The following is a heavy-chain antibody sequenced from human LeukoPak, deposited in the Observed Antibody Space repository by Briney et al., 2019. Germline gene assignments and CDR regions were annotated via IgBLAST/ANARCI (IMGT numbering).Heavy chain of an antibody. CDR3: ARTLYSHDSSGRWGY. D-gene: IGHD3-22*01. CDR1: GFTFSNYW. J-gene: IGHJ4*02. CDR2: IKQDESEI. V-gene: IGHV3-7*01. Sequence: GGSLRLSCAASGFTFSNYWMTWVRQAPGKGLEWVANIKQDESEIHYMDSVKGRFTISRDNARNSLYLQMNSLRAEDTAVYYCARTLYSHDSSGRWGYWGQGTLVTVSS.